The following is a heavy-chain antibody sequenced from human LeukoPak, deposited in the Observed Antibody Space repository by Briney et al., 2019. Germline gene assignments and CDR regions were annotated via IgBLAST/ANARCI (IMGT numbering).Heavy chain of an antibody. CDR3: ARLKLRGAFDI. J-gene: IGHJ3*02. Sequence: SSETLSLTCTVSGGSISSSSYYWGWIRQPPGKGLEWIGSIYYSGSTYYNPSLKSRVTISVDTSKNQFSLKLSSVTAADTAVYYCARLKLRGAFDIWGQGTMVTVSS. D-gene: IGHD1-26*01. V-gene: IGHV4-39*07. CDR2: IYYSGST. CDR1: GGSISSSSYY.